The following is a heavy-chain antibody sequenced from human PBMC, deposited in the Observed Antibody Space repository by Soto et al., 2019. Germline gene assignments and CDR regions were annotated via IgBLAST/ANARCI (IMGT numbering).Heavy chain of an antibody. CDR3: AKDRGAASGPFDY. Sequence: PGGSLRLSCAASGFTFDHYAMHWVRQAPGKGLEWVSSIAWNSASIDYADSVEGRFTISRDNAKNSLYLQMNSLRAEDTALYYCAKDRGAASGPFDYWGRGTLVTVSS. CDR2: IAWNSASI. V-gene: IGHV3-9*01. J-gene: IGHJ4*02. CDR1: GFTFDHYA. D-gene: IGHD6-13*01.